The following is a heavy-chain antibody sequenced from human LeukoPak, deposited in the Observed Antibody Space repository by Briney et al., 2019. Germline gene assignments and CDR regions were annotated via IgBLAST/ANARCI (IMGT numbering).Heavy chain of an antibody. CDR3: ARDRGSITIFSGYFDY. CDR2: INWSGDTT. CDR1: GFSFEDYG. V-gene: IGHV3-20*04. J-gene: IGHJ4*02. Sequence: GGSLRLSCAASGFSFEDYGMAWVRQVPGKGLEWVSGINWSGDTTGYADSVKGRFTISRDNAKNSLYLQMNSLRAEDTAVYYCARDRGSITIFSGYFDYWGQGTLVTVSS. D-gene: IGHD3-9*01.